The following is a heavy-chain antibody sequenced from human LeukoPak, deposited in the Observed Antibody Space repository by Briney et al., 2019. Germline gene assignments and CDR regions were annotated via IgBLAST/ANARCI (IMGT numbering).Heavy chain of an antibody. J-gene: IGHJ6*03. V-gene: IGHV4-61*02. Sequence: SETLSLTCTVSGGSISSGSYYWNWIRQPAGKGLEWIGRIYTSGSTNYNPSLKSRVTMSVDTSKNQFSLKLSSVTAADTAVYYCAREDSEYSSGWYEFGWRCYYYYMDVWGKGTTVTISS. CDR2: IYTSGST. D-gene: IGHD6-19*01. CDR1: GGSISSGSYY. CDR3: AREDSEYSSGWYEFGWRCYYYYMDV.